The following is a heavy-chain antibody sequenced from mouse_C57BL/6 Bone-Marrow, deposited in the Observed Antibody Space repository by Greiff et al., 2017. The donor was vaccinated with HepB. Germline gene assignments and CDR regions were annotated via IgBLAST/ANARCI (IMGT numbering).Heavy chain of an antibody. V-gene: IGHV1-59*01. CDR3: ARGRYYGSPWFAY. Sequence: QVQLQQPGAELVRPGTSVKLSCKASGYTFTSYWLHWVKQRPGQGLEWIGVIDPSDSYTNYNQKFKGKATLTVDTSSSTAYMQLSSLTSEDSAVYYCARGRYYGSPWFAYWGQGTLLTVSA. CDR1: GYTFTSYW. D-gene: IGHD1-1*01. J-gene: IGHJ3*01. CDR2: IDPSDSYT.